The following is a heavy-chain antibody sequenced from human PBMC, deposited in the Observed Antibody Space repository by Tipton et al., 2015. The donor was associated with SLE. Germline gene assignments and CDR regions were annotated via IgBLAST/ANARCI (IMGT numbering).Heavy chain of an antibody. CDR3: ARHGDRQWLVRD. D-gene: IGHD6-19*01. CDR1: RGSINKSGFY. J-gene: IGHJ4*02. CDR2: VYYSGRT. V-gene: IGHV4-39*01. Sequence: TLSLTCTVSRGSINKSGFYWGWIRQPPGKGLEWVGNVYYSGRTNSNPSLKSRVTISVDTSKNQFSLKLTSVTAADTAIYYCARHGDRQWLVRDWGQGTLVTVSS.